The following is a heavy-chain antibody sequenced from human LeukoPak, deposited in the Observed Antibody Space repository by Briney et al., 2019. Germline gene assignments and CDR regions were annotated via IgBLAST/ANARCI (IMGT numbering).Heavy chain of an antibody. J-gene: IGHJ3*01. CDR3: ARDLGTNDAFDV. V-gene: IGHV3-53*01. D-gene: IGHD7-27*01. CDR2: IYSGGGT. Sequence: GGSLRLSCAASGFTVSTTYMSWVRQAPGKGLEWVSLIYSGGGTYYAHSVKGRFTISRDNSKNTVYLQMNSLRAEDTALYYCARDLGTNDAFDVWGQGTMVTVSS. CDR1: GFTVSTTY.